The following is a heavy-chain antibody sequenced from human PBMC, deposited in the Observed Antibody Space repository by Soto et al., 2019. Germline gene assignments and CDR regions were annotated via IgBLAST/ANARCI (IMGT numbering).Heavy chain of an antibody. CDR3: SRAHSGYDPLGMDV. J-gene: IGHJ6*02. Sequence: QVHLQESGPGLVKPSETLAVTCTVSGGSVSSVSYYWSWIRKPPGKVLEWVGSISDTGSGDYNPSLDSRVTISVHTSKRQFSLRLNSVTAADTAVYYCSRAHSGYDPLGMDVWGQGTTVTVS. CDR1: GGSVSSVSYY. V-gene: IGHV4-61*01. D-gene: IGHD5-12*01. CDR2: ISDTGSG.